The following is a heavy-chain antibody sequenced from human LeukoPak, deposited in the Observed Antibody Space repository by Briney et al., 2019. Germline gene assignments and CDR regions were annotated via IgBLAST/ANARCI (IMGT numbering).Heavy chain of an antibody. Sequence: ASVKVSCKASGYPFTSYDFNWVRQATGQGLEWMGWMNPNNGNTGYAQKFQGRVTLTRNTSISTAYMELSSLTSDDTAVYYCANEWGLYNMWGQGTLVTVSS. J-gene: IGHJ4*02. D-gene: IGHD1-26*01. CDR3: ANEWGLYNM. V-gene: IGHV1-8*01. CDR2: MNPNNGNT. CDR1: GYPFTSYD.